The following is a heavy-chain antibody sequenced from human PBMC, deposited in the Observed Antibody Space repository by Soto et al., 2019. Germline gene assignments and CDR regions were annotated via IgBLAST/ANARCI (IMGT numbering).Heavy chain of an antibody. J-gene: IGHJ4*02. D-gene: IGHD2-8*01. CDR2: THYSGST. CDR1: GGSISNYY. CDR3: ATVQGDGHSDY. Sequence: QVQLQESGPGLVKPSETLSLTCTVSGGSISNYYWSWIRQPPGKGLEWIAYTHYSGSTNYNPSLKSLVTISLDTSKNLFSLKLGSVTAADTAGCYWATVQGDGHSDYWGQGTLFTVSS. V-gene: IGHV4-59*01.